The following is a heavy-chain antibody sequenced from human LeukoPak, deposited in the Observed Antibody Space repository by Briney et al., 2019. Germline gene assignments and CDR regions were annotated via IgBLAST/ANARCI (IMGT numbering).Heavy chain of an antibody. CDR1: GFTFSNHA. Sequence: GGSLRLSCTASGFTFSNHAMAWVRQAPGKGLEWVSGISGSGGGTYYADSVKGRFTTSRDNSKSTLYLQMNSLRAEDTAVYYCAKDLPTLTYYFDYWGQGTLVTVSS. CDR2: ISGSGGGT. V-gene: IGHV3-23*01. CDR3: AKDLPTLTYYFDY. J-gene: IGHJ4*02.